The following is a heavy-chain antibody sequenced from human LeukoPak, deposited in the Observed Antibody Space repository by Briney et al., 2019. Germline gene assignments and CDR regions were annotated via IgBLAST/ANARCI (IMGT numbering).Heavy chain of an antibody. D-gene: IGHD1-26*01. Sequence: SQTLSLTCTVSGGSISSDYWSWIRQPPGKGLEWIGYLYYSGSTNYNPSLKSRATISVDTSKKQFSLKLNSVTAADTAVYYCARRSLVRTVGYYYGMDVWGQGTTVTVSS. CDR3: ARRSLVRTVGYYYGMDV. CDR1: GGSISSDY. J-gene: IGHJ6*02. V-gene: IGHV4-59*08. CDR2: LYYSGST.